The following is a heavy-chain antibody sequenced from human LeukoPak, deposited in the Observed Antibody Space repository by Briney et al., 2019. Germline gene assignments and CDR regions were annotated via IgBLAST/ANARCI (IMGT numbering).Heavy chain of an antibody. CDR1: GFTFSSYA. J-gene: IGHJ4*02. V-gene: IGHV3-23*01. D-gene: IGHD5-12*01. CDR2: ISCSGGRT. Sequence: GGSLRLSCAASGFTFSSYAMSWVRQAPGKGLEWVSAISCSGGRTYYADSVKGRFTISRDNSKNTLYLQMNRLRAEDTAVYYCAKGTHSGYDYFDYWGQGTLVTVSS. CDR3: AKGTHSGYDYFDY.